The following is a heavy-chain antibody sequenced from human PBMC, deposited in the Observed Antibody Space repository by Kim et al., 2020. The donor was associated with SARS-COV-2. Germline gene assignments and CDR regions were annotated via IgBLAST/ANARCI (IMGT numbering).Heavy chain of an antibody. CDR3: AREIAVAGGVGHLPFY. D-gene: IGHD6-19*01. J-gene: IGHJ4*02. V-gene: IGHV3-30*01. Sequence: SVKGRFTISRDNSKSTLYLQMNSLRAEDTAVYYCAREIAVAGGVGHLPFYWGQGTLVTVSS.